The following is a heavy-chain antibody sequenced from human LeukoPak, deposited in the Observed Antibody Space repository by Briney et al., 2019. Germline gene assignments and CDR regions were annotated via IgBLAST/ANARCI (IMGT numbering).Heavy chain of an antibody. D-gene: IGHD3-16*01. Sequence: SETLSLTCIVSGVSISSSNYYWGWIRQPPGKGLEWIASLHYTGSTYYNTSLKSRVTISVDTSQNQISLKLTSATAADTAVYYCARQGAVFDIWGQGTMLTVSS. V-gene: IGHV4-39*01. CDR1: GVSISSSNYY. J-gene: IGHJ3*02. CDR3: ARQGAVFDI. CDR2: LHYTGST.